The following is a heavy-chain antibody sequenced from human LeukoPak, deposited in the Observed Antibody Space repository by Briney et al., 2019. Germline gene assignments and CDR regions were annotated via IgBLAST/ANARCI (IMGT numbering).Heavy chain of an antibody. CDR3: ATVPNYYDSSGXKXFDY. V-gene: IGHV1-24*01. D-gene: IGHD3-22*01. CDR1: GYTLTELS. Sequence: ASVKVSCKVSGYTLTELSMHWVRQAPGKRLEWMGGFDPEDGETIYAQKFQGRVTMTEDTSTDTAYMELSSLRSEDTAVYYCATVPNYYDSSGXKXFDYWGQGTLVTVSS. J-gene: IGHJ4*02. CDR2: FDPEDGET.